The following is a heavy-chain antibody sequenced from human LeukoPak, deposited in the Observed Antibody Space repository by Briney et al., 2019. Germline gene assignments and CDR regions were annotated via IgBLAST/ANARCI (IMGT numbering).Heavy chain of an antibody. CDR1: GYSFTSYW. V-gene: IGHV5-51*01. D-gene: IGHD6-13*01. J-gene: IGHJ4*02. Sequence: GESLKISCKGSGYSFTSYWIGWVRQMPGKGLEWMGIIYPGDSDTRDSPSFQGQVTISADKSISTAYLQWSSLKASDTAMYYCARHRYSSTSWFDYWGQGTLVTVSS. CDR3: ARHRYSSTSWFDY. CDR2: IYPGDSDT.